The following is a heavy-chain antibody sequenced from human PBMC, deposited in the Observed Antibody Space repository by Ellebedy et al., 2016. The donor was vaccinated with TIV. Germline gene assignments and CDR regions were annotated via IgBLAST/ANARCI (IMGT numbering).Heavy chain of an antibody. Sequence: GESLKISCITSGFTFRNQWMSWVRQTPGKGPERVASIKEDGSEKYYVDSVEGRFTISRDNAKNSLYLQMNSLRAEDTAVYYCARGRSFNWGQGTLVTVSS. CDR1: GFTFRNQW. CDR2: IKEDGSEK. J-gene: IGHJ4*02. CDR3: ARGRSFN. D-gene: IGHD3-10*01. V-gene: IGHV3-7*03.